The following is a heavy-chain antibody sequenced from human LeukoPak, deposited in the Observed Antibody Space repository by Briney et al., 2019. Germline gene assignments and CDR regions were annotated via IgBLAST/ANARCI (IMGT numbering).Heavy chain of an antibody. D-gene: IGHD2-15*01. CDR1: GYTFTGYY. Sequence: ASVKVSCKASGYTFTGYYMHWVRQAPGQGLEGMGWINPNSGGTNYAQKFQGRVTMTRDTSISTAYMELSRLRSDDTAVYYCARELLKGRWFDPGGQGTLVTVSS. CDR2: INPNSGGT. CDR3: ARELLKGRWFDP. V-gene: IGHV1-2*02. J-gene: IGHJ5*02.